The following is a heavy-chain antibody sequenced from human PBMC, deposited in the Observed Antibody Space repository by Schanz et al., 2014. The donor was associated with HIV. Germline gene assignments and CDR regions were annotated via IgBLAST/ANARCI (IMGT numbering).Heavy chain of an antibody. V-gene: IGHV3-7*01. D-gene: IGHD5-18*01. Sequence: QVLESGGGLVQTGGSLRLSCVASGFTFNNYAMTWVRQAPGKGLEWVANIKEDGIEKYYVDSVKGRFTISRDNAKNSLYLNMYSLRAEDTAVYFCAKSNGGDTAVVQYYFDYWGQGTLVSVSS. CDR3: AKSNGGDTAVVQYYFDY. J-gene: IGHJ4*02. CDR2: IKEDGIEK. CDR1: GFTFNNYA.